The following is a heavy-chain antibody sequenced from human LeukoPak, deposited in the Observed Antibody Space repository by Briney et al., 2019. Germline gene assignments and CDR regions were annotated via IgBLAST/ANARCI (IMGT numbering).Heavy chain of an antibody. J-gene: IGHJ4*02. CDR3: ARETLIGNYFDY. V-gene: IGHV4-59*01. CDR1: GGSISSYY. D-gene: IGHD1-14*01. Sequence: SETLSLTCTVSGGSISSYYWSWIRQPPGKGLEWIGYIYYSGSTNYNPSLESRVTISVDTSKNQFSLKLSSVTAADTAVYYCARETLIGNYFDYWGQGTLVTVSS. CDR2: IYYSGST.